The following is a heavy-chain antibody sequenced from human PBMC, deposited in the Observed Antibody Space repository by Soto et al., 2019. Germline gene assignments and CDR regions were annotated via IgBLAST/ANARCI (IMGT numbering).Heavy chain of an antibody. J-gene: IGHJ4*02. V-gene: IGHV1-2*02. CDR2: ISPNTGGT. D-gene: IGHD1-7*01. CDR1: GYIFTGYY. Sequence: ASVKVSCKASGYIFTGYYIHWVRQAPGQGREWMGEISPNTGGTKYAQKFQGRVTMTRDTSITTVYMELSNLSPDDTAVYYCGRGRSGELVVFYWGQGTPVTSPQ. CDR3: GRGRSGELVVFY.